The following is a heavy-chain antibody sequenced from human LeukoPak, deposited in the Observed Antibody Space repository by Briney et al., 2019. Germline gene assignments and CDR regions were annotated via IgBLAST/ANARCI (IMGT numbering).Heavy chain of an antibody. D-gene: IGHD6-13*01. CDR3: ARGPRRPAAAPEY. J-gene: IGHJ4*02. CDR1: GFTFSSYS. CDR2: INHSGST. V-gene: IGHV4-34*01. Sequence: GSLRLSCAASGFTFSSYSMNWIRQPPGKGLEWIGEINHSGSTNYNPSLKSRVTISVDTSKNQFSLKVSPVTAADTAVYHCARGPRRPAAAPEYWGQGTLVTVSS.